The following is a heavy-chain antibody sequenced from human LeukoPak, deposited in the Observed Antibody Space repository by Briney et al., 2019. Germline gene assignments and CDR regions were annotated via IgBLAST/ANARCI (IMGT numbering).Heavy chain of an antibody. CDR2: INPSGGST. D-gene: IGHD3-3*01. CDR1: GYTFTSYY. CDR3: ARGGGFTIFGVALGFDY. J-gene: IGHJ4*02. V-gene: IGHV1-46*01. Sequence: ASVTVSCKASGYTFTSYYMHWVRQAPGQGLEWMGLINPSGGSTSYAQKFQGRVTMTRDTSTSTVYMELSSLRSEDTAVYYCARGGGFTIFGVALGFDYWGQGTLVTVSS.